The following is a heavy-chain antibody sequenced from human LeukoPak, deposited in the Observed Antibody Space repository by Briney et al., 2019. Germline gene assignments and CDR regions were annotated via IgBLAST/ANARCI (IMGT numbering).Heavy chain of an antibody. CDR2: IRSKAYGGTT. J-gene: IGHJ6*03. Sequence: GGSLRLSCTASGFTFGDYAMSWVRQAPGKGPEWVGFIRSKAYGGTTEYAASVKGRSTISRDDSKSIAYLQMNSLKTEDTAVYYCTRVLMVRGVTYYYYMDVWGKGTTVTVSS. CDR3: TRVLMVRGVTYYYYMDV. CDR1: GFTFGDYA. V-gene: IGHV3-49*04. D-gene: IGHD3-10*01.